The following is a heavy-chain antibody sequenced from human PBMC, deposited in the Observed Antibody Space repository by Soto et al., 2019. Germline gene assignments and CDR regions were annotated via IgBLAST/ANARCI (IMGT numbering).Heavy chain of an antibody. CDR3: ARETGLRSSGWSYHFDF. V-gene: IGHV3-48*02. D-gene: IGHD6-19*01. CDR2: ISGSGGTI. CDR1: GFTLSRYN. J-gene: IGHJ4*02. Sequence: EVQLVESGGGLVQPGGSLRLSCAASGFTLSRYNMHWVRHAPGKGLEWVSYISGSGGTIYYADSVKGRFTISRDNAKNSLSVRMNSLRDEDTAVYFCARETGLRSSGWSYHFDFWGQGTRVNVSS.